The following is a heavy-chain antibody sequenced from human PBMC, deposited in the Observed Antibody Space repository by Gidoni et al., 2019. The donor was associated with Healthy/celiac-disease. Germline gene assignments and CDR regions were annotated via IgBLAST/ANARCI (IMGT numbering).Heavy chain of an antibody. Sequence: EVQLLESGGGLVQPGGSMRLSCAAYGFTFSSYAMSWVRQAPVKGLEWVSAIRGSGGSTYYADSVKGRFTISRDNSKNTLYLQMNSLRAEDTAVYYCAKDLDTAMVTNYFDYWGQGTLVTVSS. J-gene: IGHJ4*02. D-gene: IGHD5-18*01. CDR1: GFTFSSYA. CDR3: AKDLDTAMVTNYFDY. CDR2: IRGSGGST. V-gene: IGHV3-23*01.